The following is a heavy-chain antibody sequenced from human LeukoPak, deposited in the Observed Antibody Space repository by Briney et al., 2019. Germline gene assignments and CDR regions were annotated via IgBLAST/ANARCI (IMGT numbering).Heavy chain of an antibody. V-gene: IGHV4-61*02. D-gene: IGHD2-2*01. CDR1: GGSISSGSYY. CDR3: ASGVPAARGNWFDP. CDR2: IYTSGST. Sequence: SETLSLTCTVSGGSISSGSYYWSWIRQPAGKGLEWIGRIYTSGSTNYNPSLKSRVTISVDTSKNQFSLKLSSVTAADTAVYYCASGVPAARGNWFDPWGQGTLVTVSS. J-gene: IGHJ5*02.